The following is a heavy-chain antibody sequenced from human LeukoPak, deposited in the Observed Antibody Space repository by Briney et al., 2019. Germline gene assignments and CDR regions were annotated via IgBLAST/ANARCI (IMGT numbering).Heavy chain of an antibody. V-gene: IGHV1-18*01. Sequence: ASVKVSCKASGNTFTSYGISWVRQAPGQGLEWMGWISAYNGNTNYAQKLQGRVTMTTDTSTSTAYMELRSLRSDDTAVYYCARDIGEGDIVVVPAALDYWGQGTLVTVSS. CDR2: ISAYNGNT. D-gene: IGHD2-2*01. CDR1: GNTFTSYG. CDR3: ARDIGEGDIVVVPAALDY. J-gene: IGHJ4*02.